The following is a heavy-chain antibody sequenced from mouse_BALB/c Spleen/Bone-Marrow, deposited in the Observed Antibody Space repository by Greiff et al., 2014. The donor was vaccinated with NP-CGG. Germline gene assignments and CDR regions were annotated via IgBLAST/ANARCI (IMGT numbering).Heavy chain of an antibody. J-gene: IGHJ2*01. CDR1: GYTFTSYY. CDR2: INPSNGGT. CDR3: TRSTMNTYFDY. D-gene: IGHD2-4*01. V-gene: IGHV1S81*02. Sequence: QVHVKQSGAELVKPGASVKLSCKASGYTFTSYYMYWVKQRPGQGLEWIGEINPSNGGTNFNEKFKSKATLTVDKSSSTAYMQLSSLTSEDSAVYYCTRSTMNTYFDYWGQGTTLTVSS.